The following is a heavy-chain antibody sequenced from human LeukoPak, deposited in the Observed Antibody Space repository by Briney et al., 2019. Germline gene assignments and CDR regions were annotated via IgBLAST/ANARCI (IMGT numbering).Heavy chain of an antibody. D-gene: IGHD5-24*01. CDR2: IKQDGGEK. J-gene: IGHJ4*02. Sequence: GGSLRLSCAASGFTFSTYSMNWVRQAPGKGLEWVANIKQDGGEKYYVDSVKGRFTISRDNAKNSLYLQMNSLSPEDTAVYYCAGRGDGNLYYFDHWGQGTLVTASS. CDR1: GFTFSTYS. V-gene: IGHV3-7*04. CDR3: AGRGDGNLYYFDH.